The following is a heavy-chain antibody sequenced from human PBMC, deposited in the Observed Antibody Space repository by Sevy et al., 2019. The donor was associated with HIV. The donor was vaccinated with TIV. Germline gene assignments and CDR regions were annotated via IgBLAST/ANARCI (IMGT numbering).Heavy chain of an antibody. D-gene: IGHD3-22*01. CDR2: ISGTGSST. Sequence: GGSLRLSCAASGFTFNTHAMNWVRQAPGKGLEWVSVISGTGSSTYYADSVKGRFNISRENSKNTLYLQMNSLRADDTSVYYCAKALNPALESMIEVIFLTLKGFDVWGQGTMVTVSS. CDR1: GFTFNTHA. J-gene: IGHJ3*01. CDR3: AKALNPALESMIEVIFLTLKGFDV. V-gene: IGHV3-23*01.